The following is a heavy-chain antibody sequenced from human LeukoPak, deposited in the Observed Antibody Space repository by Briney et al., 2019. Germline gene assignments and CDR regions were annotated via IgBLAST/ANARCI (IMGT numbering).Heavy chain of an antibody. CDR2: TYYRSKWYN. V-gene: IGHV6-1*01. J-gene: IGHJ6*04. Sequence: SQTLSLTCAISGDSVSSNSAAWNWTRQSPSRGLEWLGRTYYRSKWYNDYAVSVKSRITINPDTSKNQFFLQLNSVTPEDTAVYYCTCLYYGMDVWGKGTTVTVSS. CDR3: TCLYYGMDV. CDR1: GDSVSSNSAA.